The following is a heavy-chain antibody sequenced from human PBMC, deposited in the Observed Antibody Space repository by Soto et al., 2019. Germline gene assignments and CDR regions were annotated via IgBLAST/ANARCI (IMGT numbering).Heavy chain of an antibody. Sequence: SETLSPTCTVSGGSISSGGYYWSWIRQHPGKGLEWIGYIYYSGSTYYNPSLKSRVTISVDTSKNQFSLKLSSVTAADTAVYYCARDTPYVDTAMVKGPYYYYGMDVWGQGTTVTVSS. CDR1: GGSISSGGYY. V-gene: IGHV4-31*03. CDR2: IYYSGST. CDR3: ARDTPYVDTAMVKGPYYYYGMDV. J-gene: IGHJ6*02. D-gene: IGHD5-18*01.